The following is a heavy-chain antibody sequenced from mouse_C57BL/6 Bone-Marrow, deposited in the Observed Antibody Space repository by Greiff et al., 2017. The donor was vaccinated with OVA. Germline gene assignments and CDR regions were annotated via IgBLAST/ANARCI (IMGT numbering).Heavy chain of an antibody. V-gene: IGHV5-16*01. Sequence: EVKLVESEGGLVQPGRSMKLSCTASGFTFSDYYMAWVRQVPEKGLEWVANINYDGSSTYYLDALKSRFIISRDNEKNILYLQMSSLKAEYTASDYCASCYGAYAMDYWGQGTSVTVSS. CDR3: ASCYGAYAMDY. J-gene: IGHJ4*01. D-gene: IGHD1-1*01. CDR1: GFTFSDYY. CDR2: INYDGSST.